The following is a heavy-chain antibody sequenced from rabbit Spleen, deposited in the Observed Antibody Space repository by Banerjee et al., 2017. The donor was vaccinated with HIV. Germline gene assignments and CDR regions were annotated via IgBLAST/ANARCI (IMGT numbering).Heavy chain of an antibody. V-gene: IGHV1S45*01. CDR3: AKTLPWDGSIYWYGMDL. J-gene: IGHJ6*01. CDR2: IYPGDGST. CDR1: GFSFSASYY. Sequence: QEQLVESGGGLVQPEGSLTLTCTASGFSFSASYYMCWVRQAPGKGLEWIACIYPGDGSTYYASWAKGRFTISKTSSTTVDLKMTSLTAADTATYFCAKTLPWDGSIYWYGMDLWGQGTLVTVS. D-gene: IGHD8-1*01.